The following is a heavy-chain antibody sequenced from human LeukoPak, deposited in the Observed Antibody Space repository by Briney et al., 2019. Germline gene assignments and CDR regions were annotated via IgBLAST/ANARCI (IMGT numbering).Heavy chain of an antibody. CDR3: ARDPGLTTDYYYMDV. V-gene: IGHV3-21*01. D-gene: IGHD1-1*01. J-gene: IGHJ6*03. Sequence: GGSLRLSCAASGFIFSTYWMSWVRQAPGKGLEWVSSITSSSSYIYYADSVKGRFTISRDNAKNSLYLQINSLRAEDTAVYYCARDPGLTTDYYYMDVWGKGTTVTVSS. CDR1: GFIFSTYW. CDR2: ITSSSSYI.